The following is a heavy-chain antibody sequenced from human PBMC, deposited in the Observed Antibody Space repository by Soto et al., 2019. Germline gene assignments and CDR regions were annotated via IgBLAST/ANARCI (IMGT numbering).Heavy chain of an antibody. CDR1: GGSISSSSYY. Sequence: XETLSLTCAVAGGSISSSSYYWGWIRQPPGKGLEWIGSIYYSGSTYYNPSLKSRVTISVDTSKNQFSLKLSSVTAADTAVYYCASSSGYYDSSGTGLLDIWGQGTMATVSS. CDR3: ASSSGYYDSSGTGLLDI. V-gene: IGHV4-39*01. J-gene: IGHJ3*02. D-gene: IGHD3-22*01. CDR2: IYYSGST.